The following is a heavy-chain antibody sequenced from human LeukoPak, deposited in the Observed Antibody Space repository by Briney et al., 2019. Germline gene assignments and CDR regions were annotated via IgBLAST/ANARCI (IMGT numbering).Heavy chain of an antibody. CDR1: GFTFSSYA. V-gene: IGHV3-23*01. Sequence: GGSLRLSCAASGFTFSSYAMSWVRQAPGKGLEWVSTLSNTGIATYYADSVKGRFTISRDNYENTLFLQMNYLGAEDTAIYYCAKVPYSDYGSGWPPFMDVWGQGTTVAVSS. CDR2: LSNTGIAT. D-gene: IGHD3-10*01. CDR3: AKVPYSDYGSGWPPFMDV. J-gene: IGHJ6*02.